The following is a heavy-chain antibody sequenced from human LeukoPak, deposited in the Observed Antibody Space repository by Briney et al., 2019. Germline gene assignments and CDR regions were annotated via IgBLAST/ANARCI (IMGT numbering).Heavy chain of an antibody. CDR3: ASTAQYSSSWNRGAFDI. Sequence: GGSLRLSCAASGFTFSSYWMSWVRQAPGKGLEWVANIKQDGSEKYYVDSVKGRFTISRDNAKNSLYLQMNSLRAEDTAVYYCASTAQYSSSWNRGAFDIWGQGTMVTVSS. J-gene: IGHJ3*02. D-gene: IGHD6-13*01. CDR2: IKQDGSEK. V-gene: IGHV3-7*01. CDR1: GFTFSSYW.